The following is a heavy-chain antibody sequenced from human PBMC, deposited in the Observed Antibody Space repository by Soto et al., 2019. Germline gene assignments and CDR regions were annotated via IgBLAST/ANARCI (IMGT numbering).Heavy chain of an antibody. V-gene: IGHV4-30-4*01. CDR2: IYYSGSA. J-gene: IGHJ5*02. CDR1: GGSINSGDYY. Sequence: SETLSLTCTVSGGSINSGDYYWSWIRQPPGKGLEWIGYIYYSGSAYYNPSLKSRVTISVDTSKNQFSLKLSSVTAADTAVYYCARDMAVQLERRRGWLDPWGQGTMVTVSS. CDR3: ARDMAVQLERRRGWLDP. D-gene: IGHD1-1*01.